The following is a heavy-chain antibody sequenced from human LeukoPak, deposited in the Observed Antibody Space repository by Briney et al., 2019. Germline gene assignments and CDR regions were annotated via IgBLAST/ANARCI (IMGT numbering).Heavy chain of an antibody. CDR2: ISTDGGRT. CDR3: AKVGYGDLDQ. D-gene: IGHD4-17*01. Sequence: PGGSLRLSCAASGFTFTDYWMHWVRQRPGEGLVWVSHISTDGGRTNYADSVKGRFTTYRDNPENTVYLQMNRLRVDDTAVYYCAKVGYGDLDQWGQGTLVPVSS. J-gene: IGHJ4*02. V-gene: IGHV3-74*01. CDR1: GFTFTDYW.